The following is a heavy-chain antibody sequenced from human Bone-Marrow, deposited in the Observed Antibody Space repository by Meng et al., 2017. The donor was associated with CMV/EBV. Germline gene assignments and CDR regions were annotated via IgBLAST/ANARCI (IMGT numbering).Heavy chain of an antibody. CDR3: ARDLNRVPAAMVGQYYYYGMDV. Sequence: YYMQGVRQAPGQGLEWMGIIKPSGGSTSYAQKFQGRVTMTRDTSTSTVYMELSSLRSEDTAVYYCARDLNRVPAAMVGQYYYYGMDVWGQGTMVTVSS. D-gene: IGHD2-2*01. CDR1: YY. V-gene: IGHV1-46*01. CDR2: IKPSGGST. J-gene: IGHJ6*02.